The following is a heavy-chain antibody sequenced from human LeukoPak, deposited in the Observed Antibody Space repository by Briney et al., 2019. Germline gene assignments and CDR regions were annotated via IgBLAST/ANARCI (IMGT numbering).Heavy chain of an antibody. CDR1: GFTFSDYW. CDR2: INTDGSIT. J-gene: IGHJ4*02. CDR3: ARDRGPRTGFMVREAYDY. D-gene: IGHD3-10*01. Sequence: GGSPRLSCAASGFTFSDYWIRWVRQAPGKGLVWVSRINTDGSITNYADSVKGRFSISRDNAKNTLYLQVSSLRAEDTAVYYCARDRGPRTGFMVREAYDYWGQGTLVTVSS. V-gene: IGHV3-74*01.